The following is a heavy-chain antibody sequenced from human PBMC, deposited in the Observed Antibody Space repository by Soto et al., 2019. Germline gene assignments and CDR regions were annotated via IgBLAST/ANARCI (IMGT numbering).Heavy chain of an antibody. D-gene: IGHD4-17*01. CDR3: ASLTSVVMGFDY. Sequence: QVQLVQSGAEVKKPGSSVKVSCKASGGTFSSYTISWVRQAPGQGLEWMGRIIPILGIANYAQKFQGRVTITADKSTGTAYMELSSLRSEDTAVYYCASLTSVVMGFDYWGQGTLVTVSS. CDR1: GGTFSSYT. V-gene: IGHV1-69*02. CDR2: IIPILGIA. J-gene: IGHJ4*02.